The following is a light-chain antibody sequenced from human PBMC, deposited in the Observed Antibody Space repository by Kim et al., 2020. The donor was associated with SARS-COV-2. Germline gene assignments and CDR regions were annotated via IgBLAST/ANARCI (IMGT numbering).Light chain of an antibody. V-gene: IGLV2-8*01. Sequence: GHSVTISCSGISSEVGNYPYVSWYQQHPGKAPTLIIFEVKYRPSGVRDRFSGSKSGNTASLTVSRLQAGGEADYYCSSSAGSNNLVFGGGTQLTVL. CDR1: SSEVGNYPY. CDR2: EVK. J-gene: IGLJ3*02. CDR3: SSSAGSNNLV.